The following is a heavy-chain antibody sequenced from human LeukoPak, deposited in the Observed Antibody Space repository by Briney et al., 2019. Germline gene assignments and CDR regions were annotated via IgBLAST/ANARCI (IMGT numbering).Heavy chain of an antibody. Sequence: PGGSLRLSCTASGFTFSTYAMSWVRQAPGKGLEWVSAISNAGDTTYYADSVKGRFTISRDNSKNTLYLQMNSLRAEDTAVYYCAKRNWGSRYFDYWGQGTLVTVAS. CDR2: ISNAGDTT. CDR3: AKRNWGSRYFDY. CDR1: GFTFSTYA. J-gene: IGHJ4*02. D-gene: IGHD7-27*01. V-gene: IGHV3-23*01.